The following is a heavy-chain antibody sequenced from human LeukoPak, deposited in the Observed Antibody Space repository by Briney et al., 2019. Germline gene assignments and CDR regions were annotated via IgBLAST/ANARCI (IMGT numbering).Heavy chain of an antibody. V-gene: IGHV4-59*01. J-gene: IGHJ3*02. D-gene: IGHD6-13*01. CDR3: ARFVGSSWLDFDI. CDR1: GGSISSYY. CDR2: IHYTGTT. Sequence: PSETLSLTCTVSGGSISSYYWSWIRQPPGKGLEWIGLIHYTGTTNYNPSLKSRVTISGDTSKKQFSLKLTSVTAADTAVYYCARFVGSSWLDFDIWGQGSMVTVSS.